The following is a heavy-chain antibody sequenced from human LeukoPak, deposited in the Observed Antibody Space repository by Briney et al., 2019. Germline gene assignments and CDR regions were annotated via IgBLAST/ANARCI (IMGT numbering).Heavy chain of an antibody. CDR3: TFEIGRSQGAFDI. V-gene: IGHV3-33*08. Sequence: PGGSLRLSCAASGFTFSSYAMHWVRQTPGKGLEWVAAIWNDGSDENYADSVKGRFTISSDNSKSTLYLQMNSLRAEDTAVYYCTFEIGRSQGAFDIWGQGTMITVSS. CDR1: GFTFSSYA. D-gene: IGHD1-26*01. J-gene: IGHJ3*02. CDR2: IWNDGSDE.